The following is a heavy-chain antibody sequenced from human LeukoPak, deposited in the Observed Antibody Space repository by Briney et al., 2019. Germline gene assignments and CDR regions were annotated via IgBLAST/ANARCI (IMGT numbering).Heavy chain of an antibody. J-gene: IGHJ6*02. D-gene: IGHD5-12*01. CDR2: INPSCGST. CDR1: GYTFTSYY. V-gene: IGHV1-46*01. Sequence: ASVKVSCKASGYTFTSYYMHWVRQAPGQGLEWMGIINPSCGSTSYPQKFQGRVTLTRDTSMSTGYMELSSLRSEDTAVYYCARDSKPQDYIVATITGAYYYYGTDFWGQGTTVTVSS. CDR3: ARDSKPQDYIVATITGAYYYYGTDF.